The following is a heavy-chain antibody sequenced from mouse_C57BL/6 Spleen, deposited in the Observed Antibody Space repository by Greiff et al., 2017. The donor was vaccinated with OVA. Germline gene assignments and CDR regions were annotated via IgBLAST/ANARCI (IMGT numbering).Heavy chain of an antibody. CDR1: GYTFTSYW. J-gene: IGHJ2*01. V-gene: IGHV1-55*01. Sequence: QVQLQQSGAELVKPGASVKMSCKASGYTFTSYWITWVKQRPGQGLEWIGDIYPGSGSTNYNEKFKSKATLTVDTSSSTAYMQLSSLTSEDSAVYYCARFITTVGCFDYWGQGTTLTVSS. D-gene: IGHD1-1*01. CDR2: IYPGSGST. CDR3: ARFITTVGCFDY.